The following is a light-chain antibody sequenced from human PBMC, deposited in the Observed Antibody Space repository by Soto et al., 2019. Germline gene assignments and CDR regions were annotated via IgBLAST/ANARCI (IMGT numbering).Light chain of an antibody. Sequence: QSVLTQPPSASGTHGQRVPISCSGSSSNIGSNTVNWYQQLPGTAPKLLIYSNNQRPSGVPDRFSGSKSGTSASLAISGLQSEDEADYYCAAWDDSLNGYVFGTGTKVTVL. CDR1: SSNIGSNT. CDR2: SNN. J-gene: IGLJ1*01. V-gene: IGLV1-44*01. CDR3: AAWDDSLNGYV.